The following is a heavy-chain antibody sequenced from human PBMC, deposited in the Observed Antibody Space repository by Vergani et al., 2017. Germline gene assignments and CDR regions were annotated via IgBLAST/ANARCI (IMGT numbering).Heavy chain of an antibody. J-gene: IGHJ6*03. CDR1: GGPFSSNA. Sequence: QVHLLQSGAEVKKPGSSVKVSCKAAGGPFSSNAISWVRRAPGQGLEWRGGVIPIFGTANYAQQFQGRVTITADESTRTAYMELSSLRSEDTAVYYCARESTTYCSSTSCYLVYYYYMDVWGKGTTVTVSS. CDR3: ARESTTYCSSTSCYLVYYYYMDV. CDR2: VIPIFGTA. D-gene: IGHD2-2*01. V-gene: IGHV1-69*01.